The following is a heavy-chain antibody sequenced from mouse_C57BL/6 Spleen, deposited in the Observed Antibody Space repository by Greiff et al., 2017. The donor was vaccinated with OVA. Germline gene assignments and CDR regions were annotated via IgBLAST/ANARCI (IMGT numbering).Heavy chain of an antibody. CDR3: ARRGDYGYYYAMGC. J-gene: IGHJ4*01. D-gene: IGHD2-4*01. CDR2: INPSTGGT. V-gene: IGHV1-42*01. CDR1: GYSFTGYY. Sequence: VHVKQSGPELVKPGASVKISCKASGYSFTGYYMNWVKQSPEKSLEWIGEINPSTGGTTYNQKFKAKATLTVDKSSSTAYMQLKSLASEDSAVYYCARRGDYGYYYAMGCWGQGTSVTVST.